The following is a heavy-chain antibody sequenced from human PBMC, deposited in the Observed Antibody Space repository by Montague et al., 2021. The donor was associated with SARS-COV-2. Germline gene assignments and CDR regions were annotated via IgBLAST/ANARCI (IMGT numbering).Heavy chain of an antibody. CDR2: IYYNGYT. V-gene: IGHV4-59*01. J-gene: IGHJ3*02. CDR1: GDSISTYY. D-gene: IGHD3-22*01. Sequence: SETLSLTCTVSGDSISTYYWSWIRQPPGKGLEWIGYIYYNGYTNXNPPLKSRVTIPGDTSKNQFSLRLTSVTPADTAVYFCARGGATYYYDTSGYVNAFDTWGQGTMVTVSS. CDR3: ARGGATYYYDTSGYVNAFDT.